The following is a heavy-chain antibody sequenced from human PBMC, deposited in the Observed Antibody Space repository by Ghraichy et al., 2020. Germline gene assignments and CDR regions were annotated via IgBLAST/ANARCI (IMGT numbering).Heavy chain of an antibody. J-gene: IGHJ4*02. Sequence: GSLRLSCAASGFTVSNNYMTWVRQAPGKGLEWVSVIFSGGSTYYADSVKGRFTISRDNSKNTLYLQMNSLRAEDTAVYYCARKAVGGSGSYYGAIDYWGQGTLVTVSS. CDR3: ARKAVGGSGSYYGAIDY. CDR1: GFTVSNNY. V-gene: IGHV3-53*01. D-gene: IGHD1-26*01. CDR2: IFSGGST.